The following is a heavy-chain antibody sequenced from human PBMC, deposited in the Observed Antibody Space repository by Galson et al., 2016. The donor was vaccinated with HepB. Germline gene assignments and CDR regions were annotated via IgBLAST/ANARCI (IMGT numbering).Heavy chain of an antibody. Sequence: SVKVSCKESGHSLTRHYLHWVRQAPGQGLEWMGIIVPSGGGTNYAQKFQGRVTMTRDTSTSTVYMELISLSSEDTAVFYGARANTWIRDDFWSGYKLERGMDVWGQGTTVTVS. CDR3: ARANTWIRDDFWSGYKLERGMDV. CDR2: IVPSGGGT. CDR1: GHSLTRHY. D-gene: IGHD3-3*01. J-gene: IGHJ6*02. V-gene: IGHV1-46*01.